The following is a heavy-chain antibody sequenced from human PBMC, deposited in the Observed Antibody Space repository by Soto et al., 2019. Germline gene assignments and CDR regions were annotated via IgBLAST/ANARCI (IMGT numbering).Heavy chain of an antibody. CDR1: GFTFSSYG. J-gene: IGHJ6*02. CDR2: ISYDGSNK. Sequence: GGSLRLSCAASGFTFSSYGMHWVRQAPGKGLEWVAVISYDGSNKYYADSVKGRFTISRDNSKNTLYLQMNSLRAEDTAVYYCAKDLSAAGTTEDSGYYYYYGMDVWGQATTVTVSS. CDR3: AKDLSAAGTTEDSGYYYYYGMDV. D-gene: IGHD6-13*01. V-gene: IGHV3-30*18.